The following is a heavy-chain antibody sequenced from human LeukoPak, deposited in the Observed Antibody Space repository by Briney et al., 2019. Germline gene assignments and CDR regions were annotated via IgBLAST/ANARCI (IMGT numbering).Heavy chain of an antibody. V-gene: IGHV1-69*04. Sequence: SVKVSCKASGGTFSSYAISWVRQAPGQGLEWMGRIIPIFDMTNYAQKIQGRVTITADTSTSTAYMELSSLRSEDTAVYYCARRYPSGSGSYYFDYWGQGTLVTVSS. CDR2: IIPIFDMT. J-gene: IGHJ4*02. CDR3: ARRYPSGSGSYYFDY. D-gene: IGHD3-10*01. CDR1: GGTFSSYA.